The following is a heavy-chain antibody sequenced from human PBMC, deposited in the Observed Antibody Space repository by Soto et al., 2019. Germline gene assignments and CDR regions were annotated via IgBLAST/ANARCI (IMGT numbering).Heavy chain of an antibody. V-gene: IGHV3-9*01. J-gene: IGHJ6*02. CDR1: AFNIPDRA. CDR3: ARGYCSSTSSCPGGLGYYGMDV. CDR2: IYWNSARI. D-gene: IGHD2-2*01. Sequence: HPGGSLRLSCVGSAFNIPDRAMHWVRQAPGKGLEWVSGIYWNSARIDYADSVKGRFTISRDNAKNTLYLQMNSLRAEDTAVYYCARGYCSSTSSCPGGLGYYGMDVWGQGTTVTVSS.